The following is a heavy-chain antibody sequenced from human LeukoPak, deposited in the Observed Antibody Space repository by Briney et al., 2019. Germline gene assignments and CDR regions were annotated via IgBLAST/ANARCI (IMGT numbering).Heavy chain of an antibody. J-gene: IGHJ6*03. CDR2: IIPILGIA. CDR1: GGTFSSYT. Sequence: GASVKVSCKASGGTFSSYTISWVRQAPGQGLEWMGRIIPILGIANYAQKFQGRVTITADKSTSTAYMELSSLRSEDTAVYYCAREPKDYDFWSGYGYYYYMDVWGKGTTVTVSS. V-gene: IGHV1-69*04. D-gene: IGHD3-3*01. CDR3: AREPKDYDFWSGYGYYYYMDV.